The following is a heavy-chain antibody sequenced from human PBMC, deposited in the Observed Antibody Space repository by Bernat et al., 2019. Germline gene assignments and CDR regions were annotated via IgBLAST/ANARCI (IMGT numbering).Heavy chain of an antibody. D-gene: IGHD6-19*01. J-gene: IGHJ4*02. CDR1: GYTFTSYY. Sequence: QVQLVQSGAEVKKPGASVKVSCKASGYTFTSYYMHWVRQAPGQGLEWMGIINPSGGSTSYAQKFQGRVTMTRDTSTSTVYMELSSLRSEDTAVYYCASLGGLRAVADTNDYWGQGTLVTVSS. CDR3: ASLGGLRAVADTNDY. V-gene: IGHV1-46*01. CDR2: INPSGGST.